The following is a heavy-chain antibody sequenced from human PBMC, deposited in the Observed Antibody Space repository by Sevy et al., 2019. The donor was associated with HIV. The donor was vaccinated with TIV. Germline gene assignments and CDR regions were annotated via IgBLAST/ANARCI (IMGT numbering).Heavy chain of an antibody. CDR3: ARGSSSITMVRGVNY. CDR1: GFTLASEFSFSSYY. J-gene: IGHJ4*02. Sequence: GGSLRLSCAASGFTLASEFSFSSYYMHWVRQVPGKGLVWVSCLNSDGSVATYADSVKGRFTISRDNSKNTLYLQMNSLRAEDTAVYYCARGSSSITMVRGVNYWGQGTLVTVSS. CDR2: LNSDGSVA. V-gene: IGHV3-74*01. D-gene: IGHD3-10*01.